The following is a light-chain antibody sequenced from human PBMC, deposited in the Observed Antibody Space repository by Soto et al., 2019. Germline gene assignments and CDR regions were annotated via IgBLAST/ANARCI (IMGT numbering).Light chain of an antibody. J-gene: IGLJ1*01. CDR2: EVT. V-gene: IGLV2-14*01. CDR1: SGDIGSYNR. CDR3: SSYTNINTRACV. Sequence: SARTQPASVSGSPGQSITISCTGTSGDIGSYNRVSWYQQHPGKAPKLIIYEVTDRPSGVSNRFSGSKSGNTASLTISGLQAEDEAEYYCSSYTNINTRACVFGTGTKVTAL.